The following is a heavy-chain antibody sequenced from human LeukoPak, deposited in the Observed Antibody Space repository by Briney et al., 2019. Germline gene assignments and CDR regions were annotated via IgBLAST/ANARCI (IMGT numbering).Heavy chain of an antibody. J-gene: IGHJ6*03. Sequence: ASVKVSCKASGYTFTGYCMHWVRQAPGQGLEWMGWINPNSGGTNYAQKFQGRVTMTRDTSISTAYMELSRLRSDDTAVYYCARPNYDFWSGYYSYYYYYMDVWGKGTTVTVSS. CDR3: ARPNYDFWSGYYSYYYYYMDV. CDR1: GYTFTGYC. D-gene: IGHD3-3*01. CDR2: INPNSGGT. V-gene: IGHV1-2*02.